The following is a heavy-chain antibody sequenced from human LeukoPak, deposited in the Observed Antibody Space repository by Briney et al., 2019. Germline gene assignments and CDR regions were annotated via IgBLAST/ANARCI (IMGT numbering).Heavy chain of an antibody. J-gene: IGHJ4*02. Sequence: GGSLRLSCAASGFTFNSYAMSWVRQAPGKGLEWVSAISGSGGSTYYADSVKGRFTISRDNSKNALYLQMNSLRAEDTAVYYCAKPSGSYFPFDYWGQGTLVTVSS. D-gene: IGHD1-26*01. CDR2: ISGSGGST. CDR3: AKPSGSYFPFDY. V-gene: IGHV3-23*01. CDR1: GFTFNSYA.